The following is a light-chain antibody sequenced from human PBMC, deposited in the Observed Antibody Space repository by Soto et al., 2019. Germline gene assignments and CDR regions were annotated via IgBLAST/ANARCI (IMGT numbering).Light chain of an antibody. CDR2: GNS. V-gene: IGLV1-40*01. CDR3: QSYDSSLSGSNV. Sequence: QAVVTQPPSVSGAPGQRVTISCTGSSSNIGAGYDVHWYQQLPGTAPKLLIYGNSNRPSGVPDRFSGSKSGTSASLAITGLQAEDEADYYCQSYDSSLSGSNVFGTGTKLT. J-gene: IGLJ1*01. CDR1: SSNIGAGYD.